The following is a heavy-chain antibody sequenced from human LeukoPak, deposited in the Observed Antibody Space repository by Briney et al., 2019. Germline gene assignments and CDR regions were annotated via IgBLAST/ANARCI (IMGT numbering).Heavy chain of an antibody. J-gene: IGHJ4*02. V-gene: IGHV3-21*01. CDR2: ISRNRTYI. CDR3: ARDEGYYFDS. Sequence: VKPGGSLRLSCAASGFTFSDYIMNWVRQAPGKGLEWVASISRNRTYIHYADSVKGRFTISRDNARNSLFLQMNSLRAEDTAIYYCARDEGYYFDSWGQGTQVTVSS. CDR1: GFTFSDYI.